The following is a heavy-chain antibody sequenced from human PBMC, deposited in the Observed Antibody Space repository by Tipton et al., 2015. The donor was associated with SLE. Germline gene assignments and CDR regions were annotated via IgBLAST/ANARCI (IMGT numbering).Heavy chain of an antibody. CDR3: ARGSGEGDWFDP. J-gene: IGHJ5*02. D-gene: IGHD1-26*01. CDR2: LFYSGNA. CDR1: GDSISSSPYY. Sequence: TLSLTCTVSGDSISSSPYYWAWIRQPPGKGVEWIGSLFYSGNAYYNPSLESRVTISEDSSQNQVSLKLSSVTAADTAVYYCARGSGEGDWFDPWGQGTLVTVSS. V-gene: IGHV4-39*07.